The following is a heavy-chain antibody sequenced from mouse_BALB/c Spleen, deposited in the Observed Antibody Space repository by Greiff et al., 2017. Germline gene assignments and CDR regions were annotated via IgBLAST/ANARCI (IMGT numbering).Heavy chain of an antibody. CDR2: ISSGGST. CDR1: GFTFSSYA. CDR3: ERGHGGYYAWFAY. V-gene: IGHV5-6-5*01. J-gene: IGHJ3*01. D-gene: IGHD2-3*01. Sequence: EVHLVESGGGLVKPGGSLKLSCAASGFTFSSYAMPWVRQTPEKRLEWVASISSGGSTYHPDSVKGRFTISRDNARNILYLQMSSLRSEDTAMYYCERGHGGYYAWFAYWGQGTLVTVSA.